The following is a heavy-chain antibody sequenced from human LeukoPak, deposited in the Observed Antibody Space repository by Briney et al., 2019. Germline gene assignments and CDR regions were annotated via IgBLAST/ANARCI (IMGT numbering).Heavy chain of an antibody. D-gene: IGHD3-3*01. V-gene: IGHV3-30*04. J-gene: IGHJ6*04. Sequence: GGSLRLSCVASGFTFSDYAMHWVRQAPGKGLEWVAATSYDGSDEYYVDSVKGRFTISRDNSKNTLYLEMKSLSSEDTAIYYCARTYTVSGAMAVCGKGTTVTVSA. CDR1: GFTFSDYA. CDR3: ARTYTVSGAMAV. CDR2: TSYDGSDE.